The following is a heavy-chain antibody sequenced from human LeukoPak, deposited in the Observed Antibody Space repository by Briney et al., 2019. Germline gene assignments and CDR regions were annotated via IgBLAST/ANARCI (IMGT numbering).Heavy chain of an antibody. CDR2: ISSSSSYI. Sequence: GGSLRLSCAASGFTFSSYSMNWVRQAPGKGLEWVSSISSSSSYIYYADSVKGRSTISRDNAKNSLYLQMNSLRAEDTAVYYCARDDSSGYSYFDYWGQGTLVTVSS. CDR1: GFTFSSYS. CDR3: ARDDSSGYSYFDY. V-gene: IGHV3-21*01. D-gene: IGHD3-22*01. J-gene: IGHJ4*02.